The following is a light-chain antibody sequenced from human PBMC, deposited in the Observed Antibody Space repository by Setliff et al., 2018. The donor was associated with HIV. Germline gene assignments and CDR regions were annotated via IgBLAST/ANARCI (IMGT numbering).Light chain of an antibody. Sequence: QSALTQAASVSGSPGQSITMSCTGTRSAVGGYNYVSWYQQHPGKAPKLMIYDVSNRPSGVSNRFSGSKSGNTASLTISGLQAEDEADYYCSSYTSTSTLCVFGTGTKATVL. J-gene: IGLJ1*01. V-gene: IGLV2-14*03. CDR3: SSYTSTSTLCV. CDR1: RSAVGGYNY. CDR2: DVS.